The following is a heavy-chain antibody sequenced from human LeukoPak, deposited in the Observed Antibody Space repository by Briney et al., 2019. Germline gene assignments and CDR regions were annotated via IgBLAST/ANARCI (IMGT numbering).Heavy chain of an antibody. D-gene: IGHD2/OR15-2a*01. CDR3: ARALYGYFDY. Sequence: GESLRLSCVDSEFTFRNYWMTWVRQAPGKGREWVAHIKEDGSEEYYEGSVQGRFTISRDNAKRSLYLQMNSLRDEDTAVYHCARALYGYFDYWGQGTLVTVSS. V-gene: IGHV3-7*05. CDR1: EFTFRNYW. J-gene: IGHJ4*02. CDR2: IKEDGSEE.